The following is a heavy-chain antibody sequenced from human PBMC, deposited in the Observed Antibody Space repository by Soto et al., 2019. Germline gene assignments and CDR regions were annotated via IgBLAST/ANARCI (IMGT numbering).Heavy chain of an antibody. CDR1: GFTFSEYA. CDR3: AKEFVSRNGVYDPFDR. J-gene: IGHJ3*02. CDR2: IGGAGSNI. Sequence: PGGSLRLSCAASGFTFSEYAMTWVRQAPGKGLEWVSVIGGAGSNIYYADSVEGRFTVSRDDSKNTLYLRMDSLRVEDTAVYYCAKEFVSRNGVYDPFDRRGPGTRVTVSS. D-gene: IGHD2-8*01. V-gene: IGHV3-23*01.